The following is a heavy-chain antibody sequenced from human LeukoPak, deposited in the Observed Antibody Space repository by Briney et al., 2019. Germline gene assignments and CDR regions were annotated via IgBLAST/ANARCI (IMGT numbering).Heavy chain of an antibody. CDR3: ANSPTHLSNGYYLMSGYFDR. J-gene: IGHJ4*02. V-gene: IGHV5-51*01. CDR1: GYNFTTYW. D-gene: IGHD6-19*01. CDR2: IYPGDSDT. Sequence: GESLKISCKGSGYNFTTYWIGWVRQLPGKGLEWMGIIYPGDSDTRYSPSFQGQVTISADRSISTAYLQWSSLKASDTAMYYCANSPTHLSNGYYLMSGYFDRWGQGTLVTVSS.